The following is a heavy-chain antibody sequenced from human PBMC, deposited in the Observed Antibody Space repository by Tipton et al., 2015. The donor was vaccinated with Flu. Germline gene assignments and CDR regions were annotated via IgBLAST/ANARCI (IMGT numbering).Heavy chain of an antibody. Sequence: GSLRLSCAASGFTFSDYWMSWVRQAPGKGLESVANIKQDGSQIYYLDSVKGRFAISRDNAKSSLYLQMNSLRADDTALYYCARKGLPDHWGQGTLVTVSS. CDR3: ARKGLPDH. J-gene: IGHJ4*02. V-gene: IGHV3-7*01. CDR1: GFTFSDYW. CDR2: IKQDGSQI.